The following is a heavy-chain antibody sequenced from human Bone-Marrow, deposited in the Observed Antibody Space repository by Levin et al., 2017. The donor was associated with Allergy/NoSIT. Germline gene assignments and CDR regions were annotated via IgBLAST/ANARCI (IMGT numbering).Heavy chain of an antibody. J-gene: IGHJ1*01. Sequence: ASVKVSCKVSGNTLTELSMHWVRQAPGIGLEWMGGFDPEEGETIYAQKFQGRVTMTEDTSTDTAYMELSSLRSEDTAVYYCATLGSYYGAEYFQHWGQGALVTVSS. CDR2: FDPEEGET. CDR3: ATLGSYYGAEYFQH. V-gene: IGHV1-24*01. D-gene: IGHD1-26*01. CDR1: GNTLTELS.